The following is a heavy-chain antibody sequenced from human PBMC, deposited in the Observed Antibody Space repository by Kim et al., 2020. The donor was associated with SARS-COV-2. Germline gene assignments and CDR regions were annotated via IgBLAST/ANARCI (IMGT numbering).Heavy chain of an antibody. CDR3: AKDGVFPGLWQYYDSSGYYSDY. V-gene: IGHV3-23*01. CDR1: GFTFSSYA. J-gene: IGHJ4*02. D-gene: IGHD3-22*01. CDR2: ISGSGGST. Sequence: GGSLRLSCAASGFTFSSYAMSWVRQAPGKGLEWVSAISGSGGSTYYADSVKGRFTISRDNSKNTLYLQMNSLRAEDTAVYYCAKDGVFPGLWQYYDSSGYYSDYWGQGTLVTVSS.